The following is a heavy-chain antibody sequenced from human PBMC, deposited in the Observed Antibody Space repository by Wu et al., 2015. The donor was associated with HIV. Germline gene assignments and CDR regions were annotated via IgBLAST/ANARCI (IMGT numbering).Heavy chain of an antibody. CDR2: ISTFNRRT. Sequence: QVQLVQSGAEVRKPGASVRVSCKTSGYIFSNYAITWVRQAPGQGLEWMGWISTFNRRTKYSQKFQDRVTLTTDPSATTAYMELRSLRSDDTAIYYCAKDLPYRSGWYDYWGQGTLVTVSS. CDR1: GYIFSNYA. J-gene: IGHJ4*02. CDR3: AKDLPYRSGWYDY. D-gene: IGHD6-19*01. V-gene: IGHV1-18*01.